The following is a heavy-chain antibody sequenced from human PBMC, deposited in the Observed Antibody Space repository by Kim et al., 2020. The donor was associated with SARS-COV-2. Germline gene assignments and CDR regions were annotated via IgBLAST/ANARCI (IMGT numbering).Heavy chain of an antibody. CDR1: GFTFSSYA. Sequence: GGSLRLSCAASGFTFSSYAMTWVRQAPGKGLEWVSVISNSGSSTYNADSVKGRFTISRDNPRNTLYLQMNSLRADDTAVYYCAKQRYYSGSGTSYHGMDVWGQGTTVTVSS. V-gene: IGHV3-23*01. D-gene: IGHD3-10*01. CDR2: ISNSGSST. J-gene: IGHJ6*02. CDR3: AKQRYYSGSGTSYHGMDV.